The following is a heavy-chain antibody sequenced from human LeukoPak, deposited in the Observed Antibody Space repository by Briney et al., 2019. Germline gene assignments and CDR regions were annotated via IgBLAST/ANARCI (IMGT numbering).Heavy chain of an antibody. V-gene: IGHV3-33*06. CDR2: IYSDGSKQ. CDR1: GFIFNNYG. J-gene: IGHJ4*02. CDR3: AKDVRSGYFDY. Sequence: GGSLRLSCAASGFIFNNYGTHWVRQAPGKGLEWVAVIYSDGSKQNYADSAKGRFTISRDDSKNTVYLQMNSLRAEDTAVYYCAKDVRSGYFDYWGQGTLVTVSS. D-gene: IGHD3-22*01.